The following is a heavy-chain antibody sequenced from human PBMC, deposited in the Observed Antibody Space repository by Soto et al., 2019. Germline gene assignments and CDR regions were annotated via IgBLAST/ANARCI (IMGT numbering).Heavy chain of an antibody. CDR2: IGGSETDT. Sequence: EVQLLESGGGLVQPGGSLRLSCAASGFTFSTYAMSWVLQAPGKGLEWVSGIGGSETDTHYADSVKGRFTISRDNSKSTLLLQMTSLGADDTAVYYCAKDRMSYNSVWDPFDIWGQGTMVIVSS. CDR1: GFTFSTYA. D-gene: IGHD1-26*01. CDR3: AKDRMSYNSVWDPFDI. V-gene: IGHV3-23*01. J-gene: IGHJ3*02.